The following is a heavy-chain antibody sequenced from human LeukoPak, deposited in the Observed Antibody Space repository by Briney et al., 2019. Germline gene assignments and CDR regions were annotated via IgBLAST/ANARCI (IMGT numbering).Heavy chain of an antibody. CDR1: GYILTSYW. CDR3: ARSLYSSYYYYGMDV. V-gene: IGHV5-51*01. CDR2: IYPGDSDT. D-gene: IGHD4-11*01. J-gene: IGHJ6*02. Sequence: GASLKIPCQGSGYILTSYWIGWVRQLPGKGLEWMGIIYPGDSDTRYSPSFQGQVTISADKSISTAYLQWSSLKASDTAMYYCARSLYSSYYYYGMDVWGQGTTVTVSS.